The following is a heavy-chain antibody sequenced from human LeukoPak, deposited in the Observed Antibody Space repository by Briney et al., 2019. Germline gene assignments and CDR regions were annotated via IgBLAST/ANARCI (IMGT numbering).Heavy chain of an antibody. D-gene: IGHD1-26*01. J-gene: IGHJ3*02. CDR2: INSDGRSI. Sequence: GGSLILSCAASGFTFSSYAMSWVRQAPGKGLVRVSRINSDGRSIIYADSVKGRFTISRDNAKNTLYLQMNSLRVEDTAVYYCARGGSPPEALGDALNIWGQGTMVTVSS. CDR1: GFTFSSYA. V-gene: IGHV3-74*01. CDR3: ARGGSPPEALGDALNI.